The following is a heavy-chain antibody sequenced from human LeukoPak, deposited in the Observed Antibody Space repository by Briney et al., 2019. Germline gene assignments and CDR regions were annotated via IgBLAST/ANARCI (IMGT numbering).Heavy chain of an antibody. Sequence: SETLSLTCAVSGYSISSGYYWGWIRQPPGKGLEWIGSIYHSGSTYYNPSLKSRVTISVDTSKNQFSLKLSSVTAADTAVYYCARGLRVLRFLEWQPFDPWGQGTLVTVSS. J-gene: IGHJ5*02. CDR1: GYSISSGYY. CDR2: IYHSGST. D-gene: IGHD3-3*01. CDR3: ARGLRVLRFLEWQPFDP. V-gene: IGHV4-38-2*01.